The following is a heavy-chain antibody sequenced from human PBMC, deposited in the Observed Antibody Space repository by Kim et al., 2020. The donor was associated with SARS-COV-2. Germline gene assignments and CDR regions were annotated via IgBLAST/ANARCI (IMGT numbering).Heavy chain of an antibody. V-gene: IGHV1-2*06. CDR1: GYTFTGYY. CDR3: ARAAYSSSWSWFDP. CDR2: INPNSGGT. D-gene: IGHD6-13*01. J-gene: IGHJ5*02. Sequence: ASVKVSCKASGYTFTGYYMHWVRQAPGQGLEWMGRINPNSGGTNYAQKFQGRVTMTRDTSISTAYMELSRLRSDDTAVYYCARAAYSSSWSWFDPWGQGTLVTVSS.